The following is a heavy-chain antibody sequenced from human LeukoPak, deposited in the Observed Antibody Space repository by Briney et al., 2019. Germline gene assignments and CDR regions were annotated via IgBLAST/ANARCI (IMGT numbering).Heavy chain of an antibody. CDR1: GYSFTSYW. CDR2: IYPGDPDT. Sequence: GESLKISCKGSGYSFTSYWIGWVRQMPGKGLEWMGIIYPGDPDTRYSPSFQGQVTISADKSISTAYLQWSSLKASDTAMYYCARSMDYGDSGDWFDPWGQGTLVTVSS. J-gene: IGHJ5*02. D-gene: IGHD4-17*01. V-gene: IGHV5-51*01. CDR3: ARSMDYGDSGDWFDP.